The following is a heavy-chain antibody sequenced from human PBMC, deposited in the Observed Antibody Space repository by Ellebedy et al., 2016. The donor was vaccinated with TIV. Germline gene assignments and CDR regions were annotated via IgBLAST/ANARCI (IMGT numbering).Heavy chain of an antibody. V-gene: IGHV4-34*01. J-gene: IGHJ6*03. Sequence: SETLSLTCAVYGESFSGYYWSWIRQPPGKGLEWIGEINHSGSTNYKPSLKSRVTISVDTSKNQFSLTLSSVTAADTAVYYCARLHVVPTYYYYTDVWGRGNTVTVSS. CDR2: INHSGST. CDR3: ARLHVVPTYYYYTDV. D-gene: IGHD2-21*01. CDR1: GESFSGYY.